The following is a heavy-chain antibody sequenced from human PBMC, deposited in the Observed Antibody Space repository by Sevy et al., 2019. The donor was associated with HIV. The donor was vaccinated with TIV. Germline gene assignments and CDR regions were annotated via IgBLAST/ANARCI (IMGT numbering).Heavy chain of an antibody. CDR1: GFTFGDYS. D-gene: IGHD1-1*01. V-gene: IGHV3-49*04. CDR3: TRWKGAQSVFDF. CDR2: LVKDGRL. J-gene: IGHJ4*02. Sequence: GGSLRLSCRASGFTFGDYSMSWVRQAPGKGLEGVSFLVKDGRLDYAASVKGRFSISRDGSKTIVDLQMNDLKTEDTAVYYCTRWKGAQSVFDFWGQEALVTVSS.